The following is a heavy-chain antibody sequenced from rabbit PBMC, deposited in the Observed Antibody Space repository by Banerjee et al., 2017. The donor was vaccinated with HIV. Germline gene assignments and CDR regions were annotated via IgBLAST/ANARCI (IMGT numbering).Heavy chain of an antibody. CDR1: GFSFSNKYV. CDR3: ARDLGGSSDL. V-gene: IGHV1S40*01. J-gene: IGHJ4*01. CDR2: INTSSGNT. Sequence: ASGFSFSNKYVMCWVRQAPGKGLEWIACINTSSGNTVYATWAKGRFTISKTSWTTVTLQMTSLTAADTTTYFCARDLGGSSDLWGPGTLVTVS. D-gene: IGHD8-1*01.